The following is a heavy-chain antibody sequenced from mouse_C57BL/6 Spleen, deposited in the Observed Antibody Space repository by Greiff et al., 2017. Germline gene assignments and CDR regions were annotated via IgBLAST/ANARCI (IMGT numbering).Heavy chain of an antibody. V-gene: IGHV1-52*01. CDR3: ARSSYYYGSSPWYFDV. CDR1: GYTFTSYW. J-gene: IGHJ1*03. Sequence: QVQLQQPGAELVRPGSSVKLSCKASGYTFTSYWMHWVKQRPIQGLEWIGNIDPSDSETHYNQKFKDKATLTVDKSSSTAYMQLSSLTSEDSAVYYCARSSYYYGSSPWYFDVWGTGTTVTVSS. D-gene: IGHD1-1*01. CDR2: IDPSDSET.